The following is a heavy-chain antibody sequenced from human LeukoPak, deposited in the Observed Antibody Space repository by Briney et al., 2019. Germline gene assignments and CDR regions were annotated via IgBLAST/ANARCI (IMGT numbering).Heavy chain of an antibody. Sequence: GKSLTLSCVASQFRFPFSHYGMHWVRQVPGRGLEWVAVIWSDGTNQYYAESVKGRFTISRDNSKNTLYLRMNSLRVEDTAVYFCAKDAQRGFDYSNSLENWGQGTLVTVSS. V-gene: IGHV3-33*06. D-gene: IGHD4-11*01. J-gene: IGHJ4*02. CDR1: QFRFPFSHYG. CDR3: AKDAQRGFDYSNSLEN. CDR2: IWSDGTNQ.